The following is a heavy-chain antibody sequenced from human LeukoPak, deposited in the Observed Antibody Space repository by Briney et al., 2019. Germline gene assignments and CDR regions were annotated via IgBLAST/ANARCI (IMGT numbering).Heavy chain of an antibody. CDR2: ISGSGGST. J-gene: IGHJ4*02. Sequence: GGPLRLSCAASGFTFSSYAMTWVRQAPGKGLEWVSAISGSGGSTYYADSVKGRFTISRDNSKNTLYLQMNSLRAEDTAVYYCAKVAYYYDSSGYYPVDYWGQGTLVTVSS. V-gene: IGHV3-23*01. CDR1: GFTFSSYA. D-gene: IGHD3-22*01. CDR3: AKVAYYYDSSGYYPVDY.